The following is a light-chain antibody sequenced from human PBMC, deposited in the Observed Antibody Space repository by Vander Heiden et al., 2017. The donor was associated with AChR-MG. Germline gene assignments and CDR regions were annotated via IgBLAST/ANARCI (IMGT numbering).Light chain of an antibody. V-gene: IGKV1-39*01. CDR1: QNISSY. CDR2: AAS. Sequence: DIQLTQFPSSLSATVGDRVTITCRASQNISSYLNWEQQKPVKAPKLLIYAASSLQSGVPSRFIGSGYGTDFTLTISSLQPEDFAAYYCQQNDSTPTWTFGQGTKVEIK. J-gene: IGKJ1*01. CDR3: QQNDSTPTWT.